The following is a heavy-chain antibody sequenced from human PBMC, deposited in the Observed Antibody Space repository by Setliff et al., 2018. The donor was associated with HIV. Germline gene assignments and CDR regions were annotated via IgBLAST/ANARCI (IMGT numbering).Heavy chain of an antibody. Sequence: GSLRLSCAASGFSFTDYGMTWVRQAPGKGLEWVSAISPTGTGTYYADSVRGRFTISRDNSKNTLYLQMNSLRPEDTAVYYCAKVDNGHCLSNSCRDFDYWGQGTLVTVSS. V-gene: IGHV3-23*01. CDR3: AKVDNGHCLSNSCRDFDY. J-gene: IGHJ4*02. CDR2: ISPTGTGT. D-gene: IGHD2-2*03. CDR1: GFSFTDYG.